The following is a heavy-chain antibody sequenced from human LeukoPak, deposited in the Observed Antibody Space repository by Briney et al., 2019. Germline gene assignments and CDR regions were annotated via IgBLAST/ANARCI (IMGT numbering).Heavy chain of an antibody. Sequence: SETLSLTCTVSGGSISSYYWSWIRQPPGKGLEWIGYIYYSGSTNYNPSLKSRVTISVDTSKNQFSLKLSSVTAADTAVYYCARLWGSSSWYDYPWGQGTLVTVSS. D-gene: IGHD6-13*01. J-gene: IGHJ5*02. CDR1: GGSISSYY. CDR2: IYYSGST. V-gene: IGHV4-59*01. CDR3: ARLWGSSSWYDYP.